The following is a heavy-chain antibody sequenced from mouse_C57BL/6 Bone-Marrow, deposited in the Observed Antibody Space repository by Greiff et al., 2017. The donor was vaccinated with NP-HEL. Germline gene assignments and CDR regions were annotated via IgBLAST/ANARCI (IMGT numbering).Heavy chain of an antibody. V-gene: IGHV1-36*01. J-gene: IGHJ3*01. CDR3: ARSGYYGSSPAWFAY. Sequence: VQLKQSGPVLVKPGPSVKISCKASGFTFTDYYMHWVKQSHGKSLEWIGLVYPYNGGTSYNQKFKGKATLTVDTSSSTAYMELNSLTSEDSAVYYCARSGYYGSSPAWFAYWGQGTLVTVSA. D-gene: IGHD1-1*01. CDR1: GFTFTDYY. CDR2: VYPYNGGT.